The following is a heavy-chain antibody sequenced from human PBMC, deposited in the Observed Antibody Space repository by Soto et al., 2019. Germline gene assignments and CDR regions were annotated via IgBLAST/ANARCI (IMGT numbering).Heavy chain of an antibody. J-gene: IGHJ4*02. Sequence: SETLSLTCTVSGGSISSYYWSWIRQPPGKGLEWIGYIYYSGSTNYNPSLKSRVTISVDTSKNQFSLKLSSVTAADTAVYYCARPTYNSGSPFDYWGQGTLVTVPQ. CDR1: GGSISSYY. CDR2: IYYSGST. V-gene: IGHV4-59*01. D-gene: IGHD1-20*01. CDR3: ARPTYNSGSPFDY.